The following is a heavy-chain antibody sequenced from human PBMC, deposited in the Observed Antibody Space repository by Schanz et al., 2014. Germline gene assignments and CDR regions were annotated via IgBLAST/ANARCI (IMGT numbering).Heavy chain of an antibody. Sequence: QVQLVESGGGVVQPGGSLRLSCTISGFSFSRYGMHWVRQAPGKGLEWVAVISSDETVTYYVDSVKGRFTISRDNSKNTLYLQMSSLKTEDTAVYYCAKIGYGGLLNYYIDHWGQGTLVTVSS. V-gene: IGHV3-30*18. J-gene: IGHJ4*02. CDR1: GFSFSRYG. D-gene: IGHD3-16*01. CDR2: ISSDETVT. CDR3: AKIGYGGLLNYYIDH.